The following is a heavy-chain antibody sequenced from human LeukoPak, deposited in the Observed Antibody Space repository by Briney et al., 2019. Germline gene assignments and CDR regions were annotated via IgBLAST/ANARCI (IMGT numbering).Heavy chain of an antibody. CDR3: TRGVTTRPLDY. CDR1: GFTFSGST. V-gene: IGHV3-73*01. J-gene: IGHJ4*02. D-gene: IGHD4-11*01. Sequence: GGSLRLSCAASGFTFSGSTMHWVRQASGKGLEWVGRIRNKPNSYATAYTASVKGRFIISRDGSKNTAYLRMNSLKTEDTAVYYCTRGVTTRPLDYWGQGTLVTVSS. CDR2: IRNKPNSYAT.